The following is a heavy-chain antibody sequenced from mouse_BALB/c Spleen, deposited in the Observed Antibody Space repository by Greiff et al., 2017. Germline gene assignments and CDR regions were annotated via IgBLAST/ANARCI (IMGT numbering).Heavy chain of an antibody. CDR3: TRGANWDAMDY. CDR2: IYPGNSDT. J-gene: IGHJ4*01. V-gene: IGHV1-5*01. D-gene: IGHD4-1*01. CDR1: GYTFTSYW. Sequence: VQLQQSGTVLARPGASVKMSCKASGYTFTSYWMHWVKQRPGQGLEWIGAIYPGNSDTSYNQKFKGKAKLTAVTSTSTAYMELSSLTNEDSAVYYCTRGANWDAMDYWGQGTSVTVSS.